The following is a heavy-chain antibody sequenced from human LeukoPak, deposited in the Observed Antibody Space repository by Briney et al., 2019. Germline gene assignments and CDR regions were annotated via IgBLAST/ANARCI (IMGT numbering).Heavy chain of an antibody. CDR3: AIGRIERRSMIGDY. D-gene: IGHD3-10*02. Sequence: PGESLRLSCAASGFTFSIYVMHWARQTPGKGLEWVAFMWHDGSIGYYEDSVNGRFTISRDSSKNSLYLQMNSLRVEDTAVYYCAIGRIERRSMIGDYWGQGTLVTVSS. CDR1: GFTFSIYV. CDR2: MWHDGSIG. J-gene: IGHJ4*02. V-gene: IGHV3-30*02.